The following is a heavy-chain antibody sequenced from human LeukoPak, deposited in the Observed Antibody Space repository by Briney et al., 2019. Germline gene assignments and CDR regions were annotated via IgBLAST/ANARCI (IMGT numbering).Heavy chain of an antibody. CDR1: GGSFSGYY. Sequence: PETLSLTCAVYGGSFSGYYWSWIRQPPGKGLEWIGEINHSGSTNYNPSLKSRVTISVDTSKNQFSLKLSSVTAADTAVYYCARASGWTLFDYWGQGTLVTVSS. CDR2: INHSGST. V-gene: IGHV4-34*01. CDR3: ARASGWTLFDY. J-gene: IGHJ4*02. D-gene: IGHD6-19*01.